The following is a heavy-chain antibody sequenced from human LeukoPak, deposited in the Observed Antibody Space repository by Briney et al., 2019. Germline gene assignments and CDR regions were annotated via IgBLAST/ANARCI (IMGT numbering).Heavy chain of an antibody. CDR2: IIPIFGTA. CDR1: GGTFSSYA. V-gene: IGHV1-69*13. Sequence: ASVKVSCKASGGTFSSYAISWVRQAPGQGLEWMGGIIPIFGTANYAQKFQGRVTITADESTSTAYMELSSLRSEDTAVYYCATDSGIAARHVGGAFDIWGQGTMVTASS. CDR3: ATDSGIAARHVGGAFDI. D-gene: IGHD6-6*01. J-gene: IGHJ3*02.